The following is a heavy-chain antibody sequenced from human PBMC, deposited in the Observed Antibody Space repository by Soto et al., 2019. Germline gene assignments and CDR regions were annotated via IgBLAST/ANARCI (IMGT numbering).Heavy chain of an antibody. CDR3: APPFWAANGTRYYFDY. Sequence: QITLKESGPTLVKPTQTLTLTCTFSGFSFTTDGMGVGWIRQPPGKALEWLALIYWDDDKRYSPSLKSRLTLHKDAFRNQVVLTLNNMDPADTATYFWAPPFWAANGTRYYFDYWGQGTLVTVSS. D-gene: IGHD2-8*01. V-gene: IGHV2-5*02. CDR1: GFSFTTDGMG. CDR2: IYWDDDK. J-gene: IGHJ4*02.